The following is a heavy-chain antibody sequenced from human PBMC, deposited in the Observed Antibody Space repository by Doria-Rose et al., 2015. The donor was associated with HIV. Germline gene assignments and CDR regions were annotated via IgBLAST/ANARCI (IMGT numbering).Heavy chain of an antibody. CDR3: ARFRPSRGIYYSLDV. Sequence: TCTVSGGSISSYYWNWIRQPPGKGLEWIGYIYSSGSTHYNSSHKSRVTVSIDTSKNQFSLKLSSVTAADTAVYYCARFRPSRGIYYSLDVWGKGTTVTVSS. CDR2: IYSSGST. V-gene: IGHV4-4*09. D-gene: IGHD3-10*01. CDR1: GGSISSYY. J-gene: IGHJ6*03.